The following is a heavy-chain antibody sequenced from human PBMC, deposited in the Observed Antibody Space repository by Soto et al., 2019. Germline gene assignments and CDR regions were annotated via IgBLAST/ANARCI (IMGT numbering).Heavy chain of an antibody. CDR1: GGTFSSYA. J-gene: IGHJ5*02. Sequence: ASVKVSCKASGGTFSSYAISWVRQAPGQGLEWMGGIIPIFGTANYAQKFQGRVTITADESTSTAYMELSSLRSEDTAVYYCARPGIAVAGTWPWFDPWGQGTLVTVSS. D-gene: IGHD6-19*01. CDR2: IIPIFGTA. V-gene: IGHV1-69*13. CDR3: ARPGIAVAGTWPWFDP.